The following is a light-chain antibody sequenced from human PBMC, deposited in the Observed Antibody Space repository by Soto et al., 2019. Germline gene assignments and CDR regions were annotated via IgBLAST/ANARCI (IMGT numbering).Light chain of an antibody. V-gene: IGKV3-15*01. CDR1: QSVSSN. CDR2: GAS. J-gene: IGKJ1*01. Sequence: EIGMTQSLATLSVSPGERATRACRASQSVSSNLAWYQQKPGQAPRLLIYGASTRATGIPARFSGSGSGTELTLTLSSLQSEDFAVYYCQQYNNWPWTFGQGTKVEIK. CDR3: QQYNNWPWT.